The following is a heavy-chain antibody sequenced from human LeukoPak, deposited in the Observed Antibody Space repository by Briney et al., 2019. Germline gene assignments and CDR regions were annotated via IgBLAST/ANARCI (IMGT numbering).Heavy chain of an antibody. Sequence: GGSLRLSCAASGFTFSTYWMHCVRQAPGTGLVWVSRINSDGSSTTYADSVKGRFTISRDNAKNTLSLQMNSLRAEDTAVYYCTRQQLEAFDIWGPGTMVTVSS. CDR3: TRQQLEAFDI. V-gene: IGHV3-74*01. D-gene: IGHD6-13*01. CDR2: INSDGSST. J-gene: IGHJ3*02. CDR1: GFTFSTYW.